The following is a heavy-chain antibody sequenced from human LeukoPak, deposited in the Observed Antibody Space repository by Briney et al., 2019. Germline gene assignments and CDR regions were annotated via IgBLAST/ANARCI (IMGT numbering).Heavy chain of an antibody. CDR3: ASFDVY. V-gene: IGHV3-7*01. CDR2: INLYGSAS. CDR1: GFTFSNSW. D-gene: IGHD3-10*01. J-gene: IGHJ4*02. Sequence: GGSLRLSCAASGFTFSNSWMSWVRQAPGKGLEWVAEINLYGSASYYVHSVSRRFTISRDNAKNSVFLQLNSLRAEDTAVYYCASFDVYWGQGTLVTVS.